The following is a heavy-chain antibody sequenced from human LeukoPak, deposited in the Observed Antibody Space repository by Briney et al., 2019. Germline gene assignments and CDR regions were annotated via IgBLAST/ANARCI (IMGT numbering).Heavy chain of an antibody. CDR3: ASKGGLYGDYLGYFDY. CDR1: GGSISSYY. CDR2: IYYSGNT. Sequence: SETLSLTCTVSGGSISSYYWSWIRQAPGKGLEWIGYIYYSGNTNSNPSLKSRVTISVDTSRNQFSLKLRAVTAADTAVYYCASKGGLYGDYLGYFDYWGQGTLVTVSS. V-gene: IGHV4-59*08. J-gene: IGHJ4*02. D-gene: IGHD4-17*01.